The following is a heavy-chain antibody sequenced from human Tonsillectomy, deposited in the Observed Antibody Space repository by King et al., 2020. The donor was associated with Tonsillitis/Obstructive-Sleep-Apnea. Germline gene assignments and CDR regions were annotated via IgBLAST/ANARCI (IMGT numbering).Heavy chain of an antibody. CDR2: IYYTGST. CDR1: GGSLSTYY. Sequence: VQLQESGPGPVKPSETLSLTCTVSGGSLSTYYWSWIRQPPGKGLEWIGYIYYTGSTNYNPSLKSRVTISVDTSKNQFSLKLRSVTAADTAVYYCARGYYYYYMDVWGKGTTVTVSS. CDR3: ARGYYYYYMDV. V-gene: IGHV4-59*01. J-gene: IGHJ6*03.